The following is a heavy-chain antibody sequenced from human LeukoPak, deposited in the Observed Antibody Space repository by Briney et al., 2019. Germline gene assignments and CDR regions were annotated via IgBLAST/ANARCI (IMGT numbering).Heavy chain of an antibody. CDR2: IIPIFGTA. CDR3: VSDSSSSRGTNFDY. CDR1: GGTFSSYA. Sequence: GASVKVSCKASGGTFSSYAISWVRQAPGQGLEWMGGIIPIFGTANYAQKFQGRVTITADESTSTAYMELSSLRSEDTAVYYCVSDSSSSRGTNFDYWGQGTLVTVSS. V-gene: IGHV1-69*13. D-gene: IGHD6-6*01. J-gene: IGHJ4*02.